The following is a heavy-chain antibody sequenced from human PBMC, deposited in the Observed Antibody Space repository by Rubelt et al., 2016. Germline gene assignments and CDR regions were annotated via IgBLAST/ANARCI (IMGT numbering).Heavy chain of an antibody. V-gene: IGHV1-18*01. CDR3: ARVMITFGGVIEVGWFDP. Sequence: QVQLVQSGAEVKKPGASVKVSCKASGYTFTSYGISWVRQAPGQGLEWMGWISAYNGNTNYAQKLQGSVTMTTDTTTSTAYRELRSLRSADTAVYYCARVMITFGGVIEVGWFDPWGQGTLVTVSS. CDR2: ISAYNGNT. CDR1: GYTFTSYG. J-gene: IGHJ5*02. D-gene: IGHD3-16*02.